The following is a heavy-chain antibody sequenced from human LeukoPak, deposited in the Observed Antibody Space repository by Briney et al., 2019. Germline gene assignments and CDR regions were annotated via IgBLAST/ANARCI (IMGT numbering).Heavy chain of an antibody. V-gene: IGHV3-9*01. D-gene: IGHD2-21*01. CDR1: GFTFEDYA. Sequence: GGSLRLSCAASGFTFEDYAMNWVRQAPGKGLEWVAGISWSSDTIAYADSVKGRFAISRDNAKNSLFLQMDSLRVEDTAFYYCIKDITSSGFADILAAFHFWGQGTVVAVSS. CDR3: IKDITSSGFADILAAFHF. CDR2: ISWSSDTI. J-gene: IGHJ3*01.